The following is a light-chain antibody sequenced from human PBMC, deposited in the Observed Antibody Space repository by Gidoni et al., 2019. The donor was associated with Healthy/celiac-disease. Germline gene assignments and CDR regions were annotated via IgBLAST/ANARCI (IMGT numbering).Light chain of an antibody. CDR3: ETWDSYTLV. CDR1: GGRSTYI. V-gene: IGLV4-60*02. Sequence: QPVLTQSSSASASPGPPVKLTCTLNGGRSTYIIAWPQPQPGKAPRYLMNLEGSGIYNKGSGVPDRFSGSSSGADRYLTISNLRCEDAADYYCETWDSYTLVFGGGTKLTVL. J-gene: IGLJ3*02. CDR2: LEGSGIY.